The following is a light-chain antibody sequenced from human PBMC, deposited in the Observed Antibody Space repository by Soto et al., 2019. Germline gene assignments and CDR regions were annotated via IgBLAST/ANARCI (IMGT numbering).Light chain of an antibody. CDR1: SSNIGSNT. V-gene: IGLV1-44*01. CDR3: ATWDDSLHAWV. Sequence: QSVLTQPPSVSGTPGQRVTISCSGSSSNIGSNTVSWHQQVPGTAPKLLIYSNNKPPSGVPDRITGSTSGTAASLAITGLQSDDEADYYCATWDDSLHAWVFGGGTKVTVL. J-gene: IGLJ3*02. CDR2: SNN.